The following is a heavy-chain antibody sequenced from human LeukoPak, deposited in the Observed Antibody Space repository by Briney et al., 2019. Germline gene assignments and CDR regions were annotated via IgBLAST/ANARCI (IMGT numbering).Heavy chain of an antibody. CDR2: IYYGGST. CDR3: ARGSGPDYFDY. Sequence: PSETLSLTCIVSGGSISSYYWSWIRQPPGKGLEWIGCIYYGGSTNYNPSLKSRGTISVDTSKNEFSLKLSSVTAADTAVYYCARGSGPDYFDYWGQGTLVTVST. V-gene: IGHV4-59*08. CDR1: GGSISSYY. J-gene: IGHJ4*02. D-gene: IGHD1-14*01.